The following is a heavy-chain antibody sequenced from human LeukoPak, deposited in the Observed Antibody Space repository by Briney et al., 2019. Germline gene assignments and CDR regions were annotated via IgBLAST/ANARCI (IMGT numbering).Heavy chain of an antibody. D-gene: IGHD2-2*01. J-gene: IGHJ4*02. CDR3: TRDPEDIVVVPAASDY. Sequence: GGSQRLSCTASGFTFGDYAMSWFRQAPGKGLEWVGFIRSKAYGGTTEYAASVKGRFTISRDDSKSIAYLQMNSLKTEDTAVYYCTRDPEDIVVVPAASDYWGQGTLVTVSS. CDR1: GFTFGDYA. V-gene: IGHV3-49*03. CDR2: IRSKAYGGTT.